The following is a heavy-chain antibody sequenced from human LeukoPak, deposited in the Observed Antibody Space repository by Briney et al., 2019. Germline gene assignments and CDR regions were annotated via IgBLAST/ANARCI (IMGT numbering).Heavy chain of an antibody. J-gene: IGHJ4*02. V-gene: IGHV3-7*03. CDR3: AKDFKSMVRGVIND. CDR1: GFTFSSYW. CDR2: IKQDGSEK. Sequence: GGSLRLSCAASGFTFSSYWMSWVRQAPGKGLEWVANIKQDGSEKYYVDSVKGRFTISRDNAKNSLYLQMNSLRAEDTAVYYCAKDFKSMVRGVINDWGQGTLVTVSS. D-gene: IGHD3-10*01.